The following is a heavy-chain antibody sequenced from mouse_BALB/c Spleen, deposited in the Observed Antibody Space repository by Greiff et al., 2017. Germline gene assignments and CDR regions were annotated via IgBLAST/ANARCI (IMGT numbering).Heavy chain of an antibody. CDR2: IYPGDGDT. J-gene: IGHJ2*01. CDR1: GYTFTSYW. CDR3: AREGIYYGSPQYFDY. D-gene: IGHD1-1*01. Sequence: VKLQESGAELARPGASVKLSCKASGYTFTSYWMQWVKQRPGQGLEWIGAIYPGDGDTRYTQKFKGKATLTADKSSSTAYMQLSSLASEDSAVYYCAREGIYYGSPQYFDYWGQGTTLTVSS. V-gene: IGHV1-87*01.